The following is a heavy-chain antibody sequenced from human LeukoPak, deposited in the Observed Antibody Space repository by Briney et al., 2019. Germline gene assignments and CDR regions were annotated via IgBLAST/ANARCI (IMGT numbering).Heavy chain of an antibody. D-gene: IGHD3-10*01. CDR3: ARGLVRGVRGPFFDY. J-gene: IGHJ4*02. CDR1: GGSISSSSYY. Sequence: SETLSLTCTVSGGSISSSSYYWGWIRQPPGKGLEWIGSIYYSGSTYYNPSLKSRVTISVDTSKNQFSLKLSSVTAADTAVYYCARGLVRGVRGPFFDYWGQGTLVTVSS. CDR2: IYYSGST. V-gene: IGHV4-39*07.